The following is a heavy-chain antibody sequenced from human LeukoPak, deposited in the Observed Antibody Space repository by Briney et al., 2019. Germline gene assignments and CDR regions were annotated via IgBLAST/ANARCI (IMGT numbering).Heavy chain of an antibody. Sequence: PGGSLRLSCAASGFTFSTYWMSWVRQAPGKGLEWVANIKQDGSEKYYVDSVKGRFTISRDNAKNSLYLQMNSLRAEDTAVYYCAREGSSSPDAFDIWGQGTMVTVSS. CDR3: AREGSSSPDAFDI. CDR1: GFTFSTYW. CDR2: IKQDGSEK. J-gene: IGHJ3*02. D-gene: IGHD6-13*01. V-gene: IGHV3-7*03.